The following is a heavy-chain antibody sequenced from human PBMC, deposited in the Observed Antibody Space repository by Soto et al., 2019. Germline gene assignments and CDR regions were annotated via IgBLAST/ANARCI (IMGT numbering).Heavy chain of an antibody. J-gene: IGHJ4*02. V-gene: IGHV3-30-3*01. CDR1: GFTFSSYA. CDR3: ARDRGWLNWPIDY. CDR2: ISYDGSNK. Sequence: GGSLRLSCAASGFTFSSYAMHWVRQAPGKGLEWVAVISYDGSNKYYADSVKGRFTISRDNSKNTLYLQMNSLRAEDTAVYYCARDRGWLNWPIDYWGQGTLVTVSS. D-gene: IGHD1-1*01.